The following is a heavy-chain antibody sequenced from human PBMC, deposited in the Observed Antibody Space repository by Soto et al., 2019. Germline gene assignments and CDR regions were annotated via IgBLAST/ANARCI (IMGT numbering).Heavy chain of an antibody. Sequence: PSETLSLTCTVSGGSISSSSYYWGWIRQPPGKGLEWIGSIYYSGSTYYNPSLKSRVTISVDTSKNQFSLKLTSVTAADSAVYYCARVGHWNDGLGSRGQAALVTVS. CDR3: ARVGHWNDGLGS. J-gene: IGHJ4*02. D-gene: IGHD1-1*01. V-gene: IGHV4-39*07. CDR1: GGSISSSSYY. CDR2: IYYSGST.